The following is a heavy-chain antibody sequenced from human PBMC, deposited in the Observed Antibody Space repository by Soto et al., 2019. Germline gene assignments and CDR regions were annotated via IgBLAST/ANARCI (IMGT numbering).Heavy chain of an antibody. D-gene: IGHD2-15*01. CDR1: GFTFDEYA. V-gene: IGHV3-9*01. Sequence: EVQLVESGGGLVQPGRSLRLSCAASGFTFDEYAMPWVRQAPGKGLEWVSGISYDRGAIGYADSVKSRFTNSRDNTRNFLILQLNSLRTDDSDFYYCGKDSRGNHWIDFWGLGTLVTVSS. CDR3: GKDSRGNHWIDF. CDR2: ISYDRGAI. J-gene: IGHJ5*01.